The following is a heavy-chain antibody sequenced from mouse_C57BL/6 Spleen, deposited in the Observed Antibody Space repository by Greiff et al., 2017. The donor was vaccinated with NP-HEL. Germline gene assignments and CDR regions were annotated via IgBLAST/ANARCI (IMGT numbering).Heavy chain of an antibody. D-gene: IGHD1-1*01. V-gene: IGHV3-8*01. CDR3: ARNYGSSLWYFDV. CDR2: ISYSGST. Sequence: VQLQQSGPGLAKPSQTLSLTCSVTGYSITSDYWNWIRKFPGNKLEYMGYISYSGSTYYNLSLKSRISITRDTSKNQYYLQLNSVTTEDTATYYCARNYGSSLWYFDVWGTGTTVTVSS. CDR1: GYSITSDY. J-gene: IGHJ1*03.